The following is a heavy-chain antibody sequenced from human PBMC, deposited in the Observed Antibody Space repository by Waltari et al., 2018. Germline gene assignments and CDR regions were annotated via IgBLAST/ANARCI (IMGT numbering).Heavy chain of an antibody. CDR2: INADGGSP. CDR1: GFPFRSYS. Sequence: EVQLVGSGGGLVQPGGSLRLSCSASGFPFRSYSIHGARPDPAKGLGWVSGINADGGSPGYAASVRGRFTISRDNAKNTVYLQRNSLRADDSALYYCATWKFCTGGSCYGWGYWGQGTLVTVSS. CDR3: ATWKFCTGGSCYGWGY. D-gene: IGHD2-15*01. V-gene: IGHV3-74*01. J-gene: IGHJ4*02.